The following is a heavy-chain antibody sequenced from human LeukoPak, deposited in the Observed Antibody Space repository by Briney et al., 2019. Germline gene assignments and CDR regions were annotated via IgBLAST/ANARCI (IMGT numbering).Heavy chain of an antibody. J-gene: IGHJ4*02. D-gene: IGHD3-22*01. V-gene: IGHV3-7*03. Sequence: PGGSLRLSCAASGFTFSSYWMSWVRQAPGKGLEWVANIKQDGSEKYYADSVKGRFTISRGNSKNTLYLQMNSLRAEDTAVYYCAKGGMIVVVTHFDYWGQGTLVTVSS. CDR1: GFTFSSYW. CDR2: IKQDGSEK. CDR3: AKGGMIVVVTHFDY.